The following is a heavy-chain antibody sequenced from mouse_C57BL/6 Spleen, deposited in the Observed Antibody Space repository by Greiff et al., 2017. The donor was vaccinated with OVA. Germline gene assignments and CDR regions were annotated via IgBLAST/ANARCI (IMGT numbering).Heavy chain of an antibody. CDR3: ARGEVFYDGWYFDV. Sequence: EVKLVESEGGLVQPGSSMKLSCTASGFTFSDYYMAWVRQVPEKGLEWVANINYDGSSTYYLDSLKSRFIISRDNAKNILYLQMSSLKSEDTATYYCARGEVFYDGWYFDVWGTGTTVTVSS. CDR2: INYDGSST. J-gene: IGHJ1*03. D-gene: IGHD2-12*01. CDR1: GFTFSDYY. V-gene: IGHV5-16*01.